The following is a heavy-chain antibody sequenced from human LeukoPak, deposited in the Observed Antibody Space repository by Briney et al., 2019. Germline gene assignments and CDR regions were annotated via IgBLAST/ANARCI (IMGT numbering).Heavy chain of an antibody. CDR1: GFTFSSYA. CDR3: ARIASHSSSWYDGGS. J-gene: IGHJ5*02. CDR2: ISGSGDYT. V-gene: IGHV3-23*01. Sequence: PGGSLRLSCAASGFTFSSYAMSWVRQAPGKGLEWVSAISGSGDYTFYADSVKGRFTISRDNAKNTLYLQMNSLRAEDTGVYYCARIASHSSSWYDGGSWGQGTLVTVSS. D-gene: IGHD6-13*01.